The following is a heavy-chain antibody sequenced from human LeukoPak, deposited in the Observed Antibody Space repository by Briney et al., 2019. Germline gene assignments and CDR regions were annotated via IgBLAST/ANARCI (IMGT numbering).Heavy chain of an antibody. CDR3: ARATLDN. J-gene: IGHJ4*02. CDR1: GFTVSNNY. Sequence: GGSLRLSCAASGFTVSNNYISWVRQAPGKGLEWVAVIYSGGSIKYADSVKARFTISRDNSKNTVYLQMNSLRADDTAVYYCARATLDNWGQGTLVPDSS. CDR2: IYSGGSI. V-gene: IGHV3-53*01.